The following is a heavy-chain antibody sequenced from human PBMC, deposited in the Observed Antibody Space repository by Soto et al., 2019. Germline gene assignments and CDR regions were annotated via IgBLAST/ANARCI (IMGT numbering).Heavy chain of an antibody. J-gene: IGHJ6*02. Sequence: QVQLVQSGAEVKEPGASVKVSCTASGYTFTSFGLSWVRQAPGQGLEWMGWISAYNGNTYYAERLQGRVTMTTDKSTSTAYMELRSLTSGDTAVYYCARDRDYSNRFRYYGMDVWGQGTTVTVSS. V-gene: IGHV1-18*04. CDR2: ISAYNGNT. D-gene: IGHD4-4*01. CDR1: GYTFTSFG. CDR3: ARDRDYSNRFRYYGMDV.